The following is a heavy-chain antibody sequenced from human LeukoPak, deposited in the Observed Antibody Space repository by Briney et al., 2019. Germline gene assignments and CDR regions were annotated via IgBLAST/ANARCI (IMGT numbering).Heavy chain of an antibody. V-gene: IGHV3-23*01. CDR3: ATDSKGGYDYYYYGMDV. Sequence: GETLRLSCAASGFTFSSYAMSWVRQPPGKGLEWVSAISCSGGSTYYADSVKGRFTISRDNAKSSLYLQMNSLKAEDTAVYYCATDSKGGYDYYYYGMDVWGQGTTVTV. J-gene: IGHJ6*02. CDR2: ISCSGGST. D-gene: IGHD2-15*01. CDR1: GFTFSSYA.